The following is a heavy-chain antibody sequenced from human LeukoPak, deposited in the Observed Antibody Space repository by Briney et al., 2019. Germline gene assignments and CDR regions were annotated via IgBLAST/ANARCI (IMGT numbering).Heavy chain of an antibody. V-gene: IGHV1-46*01. Sequence: AASVKVSCKASGYTFTSYYMHWVRQAPGQGLEWMGIINPSGGSTSYAQKFQGRVTMTRDTSTSTVYMELSSLRSEDTAVYYCARDPVYYDSSGYYPDYWGQGTLVTVSS. CDR3: ARDPVYYDSSGYYPDY. CDR2: INPSGGST. J-gene: IGHJ4*02. D-gene: IGHD3-22*01. CDR1: GYTFTSYY.